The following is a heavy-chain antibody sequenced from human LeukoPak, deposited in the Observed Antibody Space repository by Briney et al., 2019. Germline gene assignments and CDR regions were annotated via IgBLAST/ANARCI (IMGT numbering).Heavy chain of an antibody. CDR3: ARAHDFWSGYWDSYYMDV. CDR1: GFSFSNYG. CDR2: ISTSSYYI. D-gene: IGHD3-3*01. V-gene: IGHV3-21*01. J-gene: IGHJ6*03. Sequence: GGTQRLSCAASGFSFSNYGMNWVRQAPGKGLEWVSSISTSSYYIYYANSLKGRFTISRDDAKNSLYLQMNSLRAEDTAVYYCARAHDFWSGYWDSYYMDVWGKGTTVTVSS.